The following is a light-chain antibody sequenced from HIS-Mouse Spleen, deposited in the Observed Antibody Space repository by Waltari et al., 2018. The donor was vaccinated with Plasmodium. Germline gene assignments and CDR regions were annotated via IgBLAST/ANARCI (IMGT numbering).Light chain of an antibody. CDR2: KVS. Sequence: DVVMTQSPLSLPVTLGQPASISCRSSQSLVHSDGNTYLNWFQQRPGQSPRRLIYKVSNRDSGCPDRFSGIGSGTDFTLKSSRVEAEDVGVYYCMQGTHWPFTFGPGTKVDIK. CDR3: MQGTHWPFT. V-gene: IGKV2-30*02. J-gene: IGKJ3*01. CDR1: QSLVHSDGNTY.